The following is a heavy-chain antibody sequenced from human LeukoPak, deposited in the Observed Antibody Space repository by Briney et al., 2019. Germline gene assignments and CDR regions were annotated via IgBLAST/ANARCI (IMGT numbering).Heavy chain of an antibody. J-gene: IGHJ4*02. Sequence: ASVKVSCKASGYTFSIYGISWLRQAPGQGLEWMGWISAYNGNTNYAQKLQGRVTMTTDTSTSTAYMELRSLRSDDTAVYYCATPGIPYCGGDCSFDYWGQGTLVTVSS. V-gene: IGHV1-18*01. D-gene: IGHD2-21*01. CDR1: GYTFSIYG. CDR2: ISAYNGNT. CDR3: ATPGIPYCGGDCSFDY.